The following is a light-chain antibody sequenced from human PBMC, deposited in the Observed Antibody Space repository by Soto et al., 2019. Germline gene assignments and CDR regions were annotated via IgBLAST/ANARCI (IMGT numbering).Light chain of an antibody. V-gene: IGKV3-11*01. CDR2: GAS. J-gene: IGKJ4*01. CDR1: QSVGDY. Sequence: DILLTQSPATLSLSPGERATLSCRASQSVGDYLAWYQQRPCRAPRLLIYGASNRASGIPARFSASGSETDFTLTISSLEPDEFAVYFCQQRRKLPRTFGGGTKIELK. CDR3: QQRRKLPRT.